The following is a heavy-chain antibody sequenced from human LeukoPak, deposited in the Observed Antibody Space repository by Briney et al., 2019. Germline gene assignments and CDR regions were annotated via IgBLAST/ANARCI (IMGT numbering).Heavy chain of an antibody. D-gene: IGHD3-9*01. CDR1: GFTFSNYA. CDR3: AKANYDILTGSFDY. CDR2: ISGSGGST. J-gene: IGHJ4*02. Sequence: GGSLRLSCAASGFTFSNYAMSWVRQAPGKGLEWVSAISGSGGSTYYADSVKGRFTISRDNSKNTLYLQMNSLRAEDTAVYYCAKANYDILTGSFDYWGQGTLVTVSS. V-gene: IGHV3-23*01.